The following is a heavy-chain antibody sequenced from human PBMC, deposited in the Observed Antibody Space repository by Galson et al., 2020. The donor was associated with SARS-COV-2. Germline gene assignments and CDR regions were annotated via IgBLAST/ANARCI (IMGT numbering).Heavy chain of an antibody. D-gene: IGHD1-26*01. V-gene: IGHV1-3*01. CDR3: ARDMGYWYFDL. CDR1: GDTFTNYA. Sequence: ASVKVSCKASGDTFTNYALHWVRQAPGQGLEWMGWINAGNDNTKYSQKFQGRVTITRDTSASTAYMELSRLRSEDTAMYYCARDMGYWYFDLWGRGTLVTVSS. J-gene: IGHJ2*01. CDR2: INAGNDNT.